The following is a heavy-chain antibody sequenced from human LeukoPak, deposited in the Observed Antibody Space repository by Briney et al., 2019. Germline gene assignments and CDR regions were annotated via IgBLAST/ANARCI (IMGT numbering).Heavy chain of an antibody. Sequence: PGGSLRLSCAASGFTFSSYAMSWVRQAPGKGLEWVSTISGSGDSTYYADSVKGRFTISRDNSMNTLYLQMNSLRAEDTAVYYCAKDSTTLTTYFDYWGQGTLVTVSS. D-gene: IGHD2-15*01. CDR2: ISGSGDST. V-gene: IGHV3-23*01. CDR1: GFTFSSYA. CDR3: AKDSTTLTTYFDY. J-gene: IGHJ4*02.